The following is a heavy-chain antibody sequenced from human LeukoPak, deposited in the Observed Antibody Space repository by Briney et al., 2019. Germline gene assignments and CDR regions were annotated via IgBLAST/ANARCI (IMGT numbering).Heavy chain of an antibody. CDR2: IYYSGST. CDR3: ARRLLWFGEENWFDP. J-gene: IGHJ5*02. Sequence: KPSETLSLTCTVSGVSISSSNSYWGWIRQPPGKGPEWIGSIYYSGSTYYNPSLKSRVTISVDTSKNQFSLKLSSVTAADTAVYYCARRLLWFGEENWFDPWGQGTLVTVSS. V-gene: IGHV4-39*01. D-gene: IGHD3-10*01. CDR1: GVSISSSNSY.